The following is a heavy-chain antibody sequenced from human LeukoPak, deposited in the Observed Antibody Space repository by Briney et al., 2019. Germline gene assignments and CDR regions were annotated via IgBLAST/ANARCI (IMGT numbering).Heavy chain of an antibody. V-gene: IGHV4-39*01. Sequence: SETLSLTCTVSGGPITSSAYYWVWVRRSPGRGLEWLGSIYNNGDTYYNPSFESRVTIAIETSKNQFSLKMTSVTAADTAAYYCTSRGFRLPLDAFDVWGQGTRVAVSS. CDR3: TSRGFRLPLDAFDV. D-gene: IGHD5-24*01. CDR1: GGPITSSAYY. CDR2: IYNNGDT. J-gene: IGHJ3*01.